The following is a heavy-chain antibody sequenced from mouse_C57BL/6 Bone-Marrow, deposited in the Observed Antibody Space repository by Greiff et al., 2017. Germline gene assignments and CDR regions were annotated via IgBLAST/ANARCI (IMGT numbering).Heavy chain of an antibody. CDR1: GYSFTGYF. Sequence: VQLQESGPELVKPGDSVKISCKASGYSFTGYFMNWVMQSHGKSLEWNGRINPYNGDTFYNQKFKGKATLTVDKSSSTAHMELRSLTSEDSAVYYCARWNYYGSSYGYFDVWGTGTTVTVSS. D-gene: IGHD1-1*01. CDR2: INPYNGDT. V-gene: IGHV1-20*01. CDR3: ARWNYYGSSYGYFDV. J-gene: IGHJ1*03.